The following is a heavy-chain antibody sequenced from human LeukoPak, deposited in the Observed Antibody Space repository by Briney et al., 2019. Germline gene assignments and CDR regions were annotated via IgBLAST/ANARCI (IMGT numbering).Heavy chain of an antibody. CDR2: VYYSGNT. V-gene: IGHV4-31*03. Sequence: PSETLSLTCTVSVGSNNIGEYYWAWIRQHPGKGLEWIGYVYYSGNTHYNPSLKSRVMISVDTSKKRFSLKLTSVTAADTAVYYCARSSHYYDSSGYDIWGQGTLVTVSS. CDR3: ARSSHYYDSSGYDI. J-gene: IGHJ4*02. CDR1: VGSNNIGEYY. D-gene: IGHD3-22*01.